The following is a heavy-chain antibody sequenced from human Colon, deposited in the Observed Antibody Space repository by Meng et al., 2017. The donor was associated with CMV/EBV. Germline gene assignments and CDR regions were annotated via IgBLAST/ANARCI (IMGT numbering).Heavy chain of an antibody. D-gene: IGHD3-16*01. Sequence: ASVKVSCKASGYTFTSYDINWVRQATGQGLEWMGWMNPNSGNTGYAQKFQGRVTITRNTSISTAYMELSSLSSEDTAVYYCARETRRRDGDYYYAMDVWGQGTTVTVSS. CDR3: ARETRRRDGDYYYAMDV. J-gene: IGHJ6*02. V-gene: IGHV1-8*03. CDR1: GYTFTSYD. CDR2: MNPNSGNT.